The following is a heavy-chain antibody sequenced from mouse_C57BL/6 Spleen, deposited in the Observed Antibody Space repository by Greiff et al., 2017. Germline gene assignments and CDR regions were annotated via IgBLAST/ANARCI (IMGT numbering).Heavy chain of an antibody. D-gene: IGHD2-4*01. CDR3: AYCDYEGFAY. CDR2: IDPSDSYT. J-gene: IGHJ3*01. Sequence: QVQLQQPGAELVKPGASVKLSCKASGYTFTSYWMQWVKQRPGQGLEWIGEIDPSDSYTNYNQKFKGKATLTVDTSSSTAYMQLSSLTSEDSAVYYCAYCDYEGFAYWGQGTLVTVSA. CDR1: GYTFTSYW. V-gene: IGHV1-50*01.